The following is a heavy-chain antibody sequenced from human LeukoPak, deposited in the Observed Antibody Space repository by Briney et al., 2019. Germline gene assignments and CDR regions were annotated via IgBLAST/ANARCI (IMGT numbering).Heavy chain of an antibody. V-gene: IGHV3-23*01. CDR2: ITSGGGGT. Sequence: GGSLRLSCAASGFTFSSYAMSWVRQAPGKGLEWVSTITSGGGGTYYTNSVKGRFIISRDNSKNTLYLQMNSLRADDTALYYCAASTVSHYYFDYWGQGTLVTVSS. D-gene: IGHD4-11*01. J-gene: IGHJ4*02. CDR1: GFTFSSYA. CDR3: AASTVSHYYFDY.